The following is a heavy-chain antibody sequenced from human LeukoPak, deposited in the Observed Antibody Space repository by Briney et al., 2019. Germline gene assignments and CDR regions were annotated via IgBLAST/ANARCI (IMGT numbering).Heavy chain of an antibody. J-gene: IGHJ4*02. CDR3: ARDRSGWPYYFDY. V-gene: IGHV3-64*01. CDR2: ISSNGGST. CDR1: GFTFSSYA. Sequence: GSLRLSCAASGFTFSSYAMHWVRQAPGKGLEYVSAISSNGGSTYYANSVKGRFTISRDNSKNTLYLQMGSLRAEDMAVYYCARDRSGWPYYFDYWGQGTLVTVSS. D-gene: IGHD6-19*01.